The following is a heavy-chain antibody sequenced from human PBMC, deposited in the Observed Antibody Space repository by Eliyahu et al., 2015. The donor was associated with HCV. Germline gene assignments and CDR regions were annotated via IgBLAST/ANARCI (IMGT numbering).Heavy chain of an antibody. D-gene: IGHD3-10*01. Sequence: EVQLVESGGGSVKPGGSLRLSCAGXGFTFNNAWMSWVRQAPGKGLEWGGRIKSKINGGTTDYAEPVKGRFTISRDDSKNTLYVQMNSLKTEDTAVYYCTTGYYGSGSAAGWGQGTLVTVSS. CDR2: IKSKINGGTT. CDR1: GFTFNNAW. V-gene: IGHV3-15*01. J-gene: IGHJ4*02. CDR3: TTGYYGSGSAAG.